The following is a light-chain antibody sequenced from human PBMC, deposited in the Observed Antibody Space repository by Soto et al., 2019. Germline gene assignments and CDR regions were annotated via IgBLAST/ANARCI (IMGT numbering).Light chain of an antibody. J-gene: IGLJ1*01. Sequence: QSALTQPRSVSGSPGQSVTIPCTGTSSDVGGYNYVSWYQQHPGRAPRVMIYDVKTRPSGVPDRFSGSKSGNTASLTISELQAEDEADYYCCSYAGDYTFVFGTGTKLTVL. CDR2: DVK. CDR3: CSYAGDYTFV. V-gene: IGLV2-11*01. CDR1: SSDVGGYNY.